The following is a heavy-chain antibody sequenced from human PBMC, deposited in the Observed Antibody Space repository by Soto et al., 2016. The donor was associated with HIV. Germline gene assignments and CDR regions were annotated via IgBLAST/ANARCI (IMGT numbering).Heavy chain of an antibody. V-gene: IGHV1-2*02. CDR2: INPKSGGT. Sequence: QVQLVQSGAEVRKPGASVKVSCKASGYTFIDYYMHWVRQAPGQGLEWMGWINPKSGGTNYAQKFQGRVIMTRDTSLNTAYMELSRLRSDDTAVYYCTRGTEIWGQGTMVTVSS. J-gene: IGHJ3*02. D-gene: IGHD1-1*01. CDR1: GYTFIDYY. CDR3: TRGTEI.